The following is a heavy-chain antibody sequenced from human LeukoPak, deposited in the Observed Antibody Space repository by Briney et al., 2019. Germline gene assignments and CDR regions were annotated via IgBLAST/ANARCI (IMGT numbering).Heavy chain of an antibody. CDR3: TTARGWYKRFDY. D-gene: IGHD6-19*01. V-gene: IGHV3-53*01. Sequence: GGSLRLSCAASRFTVSSNYMSWVRQAPGKGLEWVSIIYSGGSTFYADSVKGRFTISRDNSKNTLYLQMNSLRAEDTAVYYCTTARGWYKRFDYWGQGTLVTVSS. CDR1: RFTVSSNY. J-gene: IGHJ4*02. CDR2: IYSGGST.